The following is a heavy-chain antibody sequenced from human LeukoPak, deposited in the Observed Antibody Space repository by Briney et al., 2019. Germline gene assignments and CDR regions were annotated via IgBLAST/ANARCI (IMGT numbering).Heavy chain of an antibody. Sequence: GGSLRLSCAASGFTFSTYGMSWVREAPGKGLEWGSAISGSGRSTYYADSVTGRVTISRDNSKNTLYLQMHSLRAEDTAVYYCAKTRRDIVVVPDAPFDYWGQGTLVTVSS. CDR3: AKTRRDIVVVPDAPFDY. D-gene: IGHD2-2*01. CDR1: GFTFSTYG. V-gene: IGHV3-23*01. CDR2: ISGSGRST. J-gene: IGHJ4*02.